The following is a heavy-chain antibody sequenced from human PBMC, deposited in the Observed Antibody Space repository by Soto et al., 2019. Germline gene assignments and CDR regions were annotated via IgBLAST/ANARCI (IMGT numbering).Heavy chain of an antibody. CDR3: AKGRPGVVVPAPGPD. CDR1: GFTFSSYG. D-gene: IGHD2-2*01. V-gene: IGHV3-30*18. CDR2: ISYDGSNK. J-gene: IGHJ4*02. Sequence: PGGSLRLSCAASGFTFSSYGMHWVRQAPGKGLEWVAVISYDGSNKYYADSVKGRFTISRDNSKNTLYLQMNSLRAEDTAVYYCAKGRPGVVVPAPGPDWGQGTLVTVSS.